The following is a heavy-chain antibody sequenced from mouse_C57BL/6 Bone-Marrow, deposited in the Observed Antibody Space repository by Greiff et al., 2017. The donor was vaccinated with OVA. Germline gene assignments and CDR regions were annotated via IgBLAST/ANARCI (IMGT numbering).Heavy chain of an antibody. CDR2: IDPSDSNP. D-gene: IGHD2-4*01. CDR1: GYTFTSYW. Sequence: VQLQQPGAELVRPGTSVKLSCKASGYTFTSYWMHWVKQRPGQGLEWIGVIDPSDSNPTYNPKFKGKATLTVDTSSSTAYMQLSSLTSEDSAVYYCARSYYDYVRFAYWGQGTLVTVSA. J-gene: IGHJ3*01. CDR3: ARSYYDYVRFAY. V-gene: IGHV1-59*01.